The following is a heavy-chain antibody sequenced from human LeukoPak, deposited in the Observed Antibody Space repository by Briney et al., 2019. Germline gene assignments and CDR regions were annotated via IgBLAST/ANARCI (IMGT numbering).Heavy chain of an antibody. V-gene: IGHV3-33*08. Sequence: PGGSLRLSCAASGFTFSNYGMHWVRQAPGKGLEWVAVIWDDGSNKVYADSVKGRFTISRDNSKNTLYLQMNSLRAGDTAVYYCARDSSSGVFGMDVWGQGTTATVSS. J-gene: IGHJ6*02. CDR2: IWDDGSNK. CDR1: GFTFSNYG. D-gene: IGHD3-10*01. CDR3: ARDSSSGVFGMDV.